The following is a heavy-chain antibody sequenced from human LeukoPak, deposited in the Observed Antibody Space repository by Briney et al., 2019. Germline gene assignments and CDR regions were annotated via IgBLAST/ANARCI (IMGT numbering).Heavy chain of an antibody. CDR3: ARQLNTQRWLRFRGNNWFDP. D-gene: IGHD5-12*01. CDR1: GGSISSSSYY. J-gene: IGHJ5*02. CDR2: IYYSGST. Sequence: SETLSLTCTVSGGSISSSSYYWGWIRQPPGKGLEWIGIIYYSGSTYYNPSLKSRVTISVDTSKNQFSLKLSSVTAADTAVYYCARQLNTQRWLRFRGNNWFDPWGQGTLVTVSS. V-gene: IGHV4-39*01.